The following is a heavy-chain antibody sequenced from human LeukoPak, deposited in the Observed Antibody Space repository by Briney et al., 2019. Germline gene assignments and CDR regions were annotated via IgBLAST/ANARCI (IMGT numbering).Heavy chain of an antibody. D-gene: IGHD5-18*01. CDR3: ARGYSYGVDY. CDR1: GGTFSSYA. J-gene: IGHJ4*02. Sequence: ASVTVSCKASGGTFSSYAISWVRQAPGQGLEWMGGIIPIFGTANYAQKFQGRVTITADESTSTAYMELSSLRSEDTAVYYCARGYSYGVDYWGQGTLVTVSS. CDR2: IIPIFGTA. V-gene: IGHV1-69*01.